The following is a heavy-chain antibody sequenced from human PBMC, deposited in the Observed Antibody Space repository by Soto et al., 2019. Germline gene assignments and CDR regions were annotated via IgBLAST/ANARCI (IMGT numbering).Heavy chain of an antibody. CDR3: ARGYCSSTSCYIWDNWFDP. CDR1: GGSISSSSYY. Sequence: SETLSLTCTVSGGSISSSSYYWGWIRQPPGKGLEWIGSIYYSGSTYYNPSLKSRVTISVDTSKNQFSLKLSSVTAADTAVYYCARGYCSSTSCYIWDNWFDPWGQGTLVTVSS. J-gene: IGHJ5*02. D-gene: IGHD2-2*02. V-gene: IGHV4-39*07. CDR2: IYYSGST.